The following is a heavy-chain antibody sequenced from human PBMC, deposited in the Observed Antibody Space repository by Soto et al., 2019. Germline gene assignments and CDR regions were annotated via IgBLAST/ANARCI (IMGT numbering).Heavy chain of an antibody. CDR2: HYSGGST. J-gene: IGHJ5*02. D-gene: IGHD1-26*01. CDR1: GFAISSYW. V-gene: IGHV3-66*04. Sequence: HPGGSLRLSCAASGFAISSYWMSWVRQAPGKGLEWVSVHYSGGSTYYADSVQGRFTISRDKSNNTLYLQMRRVRAEDTAVYFCARHRHPRGTVGATSPLDPWGQGTQVTV. CDR3: ARHRHPRGTVGATSPLDP.